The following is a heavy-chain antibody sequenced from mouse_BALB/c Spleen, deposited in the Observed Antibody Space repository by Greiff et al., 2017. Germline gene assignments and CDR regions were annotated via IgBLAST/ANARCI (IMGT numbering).Heavy chain of an antibody. J-gene: IGHJ4*01. CDR2: ISYSGST. V-gene: IGHV3-2*02. D-gene: IGHD1-1*01. Sequence: EVKLQESGPGLVKPSQSLSLTCTVTGYSITSDYAWNWIRQFPGNKLEWMGYISYSGSTSYNPSLKSRISITRDTSKNQFFLQLNSVTTEDTATYYCARNYGSSLMDYWGQGTSVTVSS. CDR1: GYSITSDYA. CDR3: ARNYGSSLMDY.